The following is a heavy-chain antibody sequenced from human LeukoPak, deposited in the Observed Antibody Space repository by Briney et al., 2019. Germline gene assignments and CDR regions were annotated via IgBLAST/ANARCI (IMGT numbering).Heavy chain of an antibody. V-gene: IGHV3-23*01. D-gene: IGHD2-15*01. CDR3: AKWGCSGGSCYPFDY. CDR1: GFTFSSYA. Sequence: PGGSLRLSCAASGFTFSSYAMNWVRQAPGKGLEWVPTISGSGDNTYYADSVKGRFTISRDNSKNTLYLQMNSLRAEDTAVYYCAKWGCSGGSCYPFDYWGQGTLVTVSS. J-gene: IGHJ4*02. CDR2: ISGSGDNT.